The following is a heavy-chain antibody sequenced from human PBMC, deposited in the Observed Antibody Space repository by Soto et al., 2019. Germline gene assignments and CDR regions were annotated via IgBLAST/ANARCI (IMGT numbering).Heavy chain of an antibody. CDR1: GFSLSNSEVG. D-gene: IGHD3-16*01. J-gene: IGHJ3*01. V-gene: IGHV2-5*02. Sequence: QITLKESGPPLVQPTQTLTLTCTFSGFSLSNSEVGVGWIRQPPGKALEWLALIFWDDDKRYSPSLKSRLTXAXSTSTNQVVLTMTNMDPVDTAPYYCAHPPITSAFDVWGQGTMVTVSS. CDR3: AHPPITSAFDV. CDR2: IFWDDDK.